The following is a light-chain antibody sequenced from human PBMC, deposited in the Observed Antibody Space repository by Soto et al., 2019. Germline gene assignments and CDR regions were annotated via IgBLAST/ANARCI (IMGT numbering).Light chain of an antibody. J-gene: IGLJ1*01. V-gene: IGLV2-14*03. CDR1: SSDVGGYDY. CDR3: SSYTSSSTLV. Sequence: QSALTQPASVSGSPGQSITISCTGTSSDVGGYDYVSWYQQRPGKAPKLLIYDVFNRPSGVSNRFSGSRSDNTASLTISGLQAEDEADYYGSSYTSSSTLVFGTGTKLTVL. CDR2: DVF.